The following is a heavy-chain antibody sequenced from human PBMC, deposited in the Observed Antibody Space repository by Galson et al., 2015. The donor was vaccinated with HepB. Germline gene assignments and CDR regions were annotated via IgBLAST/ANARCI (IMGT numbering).Heavy chain of an antibody. J-gene: IGHJ6*02. Sequence: CAISGDSVSSNSAAWNWIRQSPSRGLEWLGRTYYRSKWYNDYAVSVKSRITINPDTSKNQFSLNLNSVTAADSAAYYCARLFSSGWDYYHGLDVWGQGTTVTVSS. D-gene: IGHD6-19*01. CDR3: ARLFSSGWDYYHGLDV. CDR2: TYYRSKWYN. CDR1: GDSVSSNSAA. V-gene: IGHV6-1*01.